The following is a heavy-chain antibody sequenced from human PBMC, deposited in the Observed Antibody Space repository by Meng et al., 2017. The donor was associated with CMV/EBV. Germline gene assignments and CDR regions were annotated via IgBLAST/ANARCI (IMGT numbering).Heavy chain of an antibody. CDR2: IRYDGSNK. J-gene: IGHJ4*02. D-gene: IGHD4-11*01. V-gene: IGHV3-30*02. CDR3: AKAPMDYSNYAGYFDY. Sequence: GESLKISCAASGFTFSSYGMHWVRQAPGKGLEWVAFIRYDGSNKYYADSVKGRFTISRDNSKNTLYLQMNSLRAEDTAVYYCAKAPMDYSNYAGYFDYWGQGTLVTVSS. CDR1: GFTFSSYG.